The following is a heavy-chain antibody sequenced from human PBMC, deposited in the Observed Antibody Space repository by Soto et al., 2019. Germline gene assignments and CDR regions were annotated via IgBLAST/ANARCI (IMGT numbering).Heavy chain of an antibody. V-gene: IGHV5-51*01. CDR1: GYSFTNYW. J-gene: IGHJ4*02. CDR3: ATRGMIAARPYYFDY. Sequence: ALKISLKGSGYSFTNYWIGWVRQKPGKGLEWMGMIYPDDSDTRYSPSFQGQVTISADKSISTAYLQWSSLKASDTAMYYCATRGMIAARPYYFDYWGQGTLVTVSS. D-gene: IGHD6-25*01. CDR2: IYPDDSDT.